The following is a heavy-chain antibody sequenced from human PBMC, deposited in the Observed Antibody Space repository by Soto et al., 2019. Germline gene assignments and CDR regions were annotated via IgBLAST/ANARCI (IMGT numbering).Heavy chain of an antibody. Sequence: SETLSLTCNVSGGSIRSGGYCWGWIRQAPGKGLEWIGYIHYRGRTSYNSSLESRVSISLDTSGHQFSLTLTSVTAADTAVYYCARCRDAFGFDSWGQGTLVTVSS. V-gene: IGHV4-31*03. CDR3: ARCRDAFGFDS. CDR2: IHYRGRT. CDR1: GGSIRSGGYC. J-gene: IGHJ4*02. D-gene: IGHD2-15*01.